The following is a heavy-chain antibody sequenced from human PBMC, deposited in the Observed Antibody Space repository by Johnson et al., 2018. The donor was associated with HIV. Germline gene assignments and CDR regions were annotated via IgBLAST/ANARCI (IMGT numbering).Heavy chain of an antibody. J-gene: IGHJ3*02. CDR1: GFTFSSYG. V-gene: IGHV3-33*06. CDR2: IWYDGSNK. CDR3: AKLRFSEGIVGAGRDAFDI. D-gene: IGHD1-26*01. Sequence: QVHLVESGGGVVQPGRSLRLSCAASGFTFSSYGMHWVRQAPGKGLEWVAVIWYDGSNKYYADSVKGRFTISRDNSKNTLYLQMNSLRAEDTAVYYCAKLRFSEGIVGAGRDAFDIWGQGTMVTVSS.